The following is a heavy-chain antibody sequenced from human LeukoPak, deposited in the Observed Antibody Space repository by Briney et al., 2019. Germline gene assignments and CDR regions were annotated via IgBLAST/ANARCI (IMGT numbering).Heavy chain of an antibody. CDR2: IIPILGTA. Sequence: ASVKVSCKASGRTFSSYAISWVRQAPGQGLEWMGRIIPILGTANYAQKFQGRVTITADKSTSTAYMELSSLRSDDTAVYYCARAGTVEMTPLDYWGQGTLVTVSS. D-gene: IGHD5-24*01. CDR3: ARAGTVEMTPLDY. CDR1: GRTFSSYA. V-gene: IGHV1-69*04. J-gene: IGHJ4*02.